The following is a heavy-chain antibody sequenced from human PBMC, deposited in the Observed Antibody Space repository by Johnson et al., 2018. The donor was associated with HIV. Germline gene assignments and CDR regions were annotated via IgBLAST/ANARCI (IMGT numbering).Heavy chain of an antibody. D-gene: IGHD6-19*01. Sequence: VQLVESGGGLVQPGGSLRLSCAAFGFTVSSNYMSWVRQAPGKGLEWVSVIYSGGSTYYADSVKGRFTISRDNSKNTLYLHMNSLRAEDTAVYYCARYQSNGWNRGAFDIWGQGTVVTVSS. CDR1: GFTVSSNY. CDR2: IYSGGST. V-gene: IGHV3-66*01. J-gene: IGHJ3*02. CDR3: ARYQSNGWNRGAFDI.